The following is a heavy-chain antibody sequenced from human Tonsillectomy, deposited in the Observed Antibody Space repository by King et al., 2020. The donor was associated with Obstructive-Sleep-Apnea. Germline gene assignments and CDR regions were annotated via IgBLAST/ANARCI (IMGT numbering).Heavy chain of an antibody. Sequence: VQLVQSGAEVKKPGASVKVSCKASGYTFTGYYIHWVRQAPGQGFEWMGWISPNSGATQYAQKFQDRVTMTRETSISTAYMDLSRLRSDDTAIYFCARDMSAYDSTSPAYWGQGTLVTVSS. D-gene: IGHD3-22*01. CDR1: GYTFTGYY. CDR3: ARDMSAYDSTSPAY. CDR2: ISPNSGAT. J-gene: IGHJ4*02. V-gene: IGHV1-2*02.